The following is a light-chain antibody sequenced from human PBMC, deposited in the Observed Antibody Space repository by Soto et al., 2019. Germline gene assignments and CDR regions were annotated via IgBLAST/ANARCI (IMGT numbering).Light chain of an antibody. J-gene: IGKJ2*01. V-gene: IGKV2-30*01. CDR2: KVS. Sequence: DVVMTQSPLSLPVTLGQPASISCRSSQSPLYSDGNTYLSWFHQRPGQSPRRLIYKVSHRDSGGPDRFSGSGSGTDFPLQINRVEAEDLGVYYCMQGTYWPYTFGQGTKLEIK. CDR1: QSPLYSDGNTY. CDR3: MQGTYWPYT.